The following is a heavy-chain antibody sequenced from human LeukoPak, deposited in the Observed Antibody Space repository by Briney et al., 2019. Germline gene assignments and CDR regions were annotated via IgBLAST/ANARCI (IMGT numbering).Heavy chain of an antibody. CDR3: ARAYDYDSTGYYTYYFDY. J-gene: IGHJ4*02. CDR1: GGSIGTYY. V-gene: IGHV4-4*07. D-gene: IGHD3-22*01. Sequence: PSETLSLTSTVSGGSIGTYYWSWIRQPAGKGLEWIGRIHTSGSTNYNPSLRSRVTMSGDTSKNQFSLKLSSVTAADTAVYYCARAYDYDSTGYYTYYFDYWGQGILVTVSS. CDR2: IHTSGST.